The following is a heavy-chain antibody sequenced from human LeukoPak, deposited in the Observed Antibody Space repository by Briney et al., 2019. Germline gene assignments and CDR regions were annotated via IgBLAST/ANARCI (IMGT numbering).Heavy chain of an antibody. J-gene: IGHJ4*02. D-gene: IGHD3-3*01. CDR3: ASTTYYDIWSGYYGNDY. CDR2: IYSGGST. CDR1: GFTVSSSY. V-gene: IGHV3-66*02. Sequence: GGSLRLSCAASGFTVSSSYMSWVRQAPGKGLEWVSVIYSGGSTYYADSVKGRFTISRDNSKNTLYLQMNSLRAEDTAVYYCASTTYYDIWSGYYGNDYWGQGTLVTVSS.